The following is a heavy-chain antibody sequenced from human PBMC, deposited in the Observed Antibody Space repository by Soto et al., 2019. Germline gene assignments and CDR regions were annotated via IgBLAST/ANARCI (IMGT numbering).Heavy chain of an antibody. J-gene: IGHJ3*01. V-gene: IGHV3-11*01. CDR1: GFIFSEYY. Sequence: QVQLVESGGGLVKPGGSLRLSCAASGFIFSEYYMSWIRQAPGKGLEWVSYISSSGVTIHYADSVKGRLTISRDNARNTLYLQMNSLRAEDTAVYYYARTRPYLPTDWCQGTMVTVSS. CDR3: ARTRPYLPTD. CDR2: ISSSGVTI. D-gene: IGHD1-26*01.